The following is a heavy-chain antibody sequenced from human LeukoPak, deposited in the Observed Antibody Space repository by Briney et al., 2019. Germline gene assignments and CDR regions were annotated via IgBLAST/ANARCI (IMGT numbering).Heavy chain of an antibody. J-gene: IGHJ4*02. V-gene: IGHV4-39*01. CDR2: IYYRGST. D-gene: IGHD3-22*01. CDR3: ANLDRSIFQTFDY. CDR1: WRSISSGSSD. Sequence: SETLSLTCAVGWRSISSGSSDSGWIRQPPGKGLEWIGIIYYRGSTYYNPSLKSRVTISVDTSKHQFSLWLRCATPAGTAVCYCANLDRSIFQTFDYWGQGTLVAVSS.